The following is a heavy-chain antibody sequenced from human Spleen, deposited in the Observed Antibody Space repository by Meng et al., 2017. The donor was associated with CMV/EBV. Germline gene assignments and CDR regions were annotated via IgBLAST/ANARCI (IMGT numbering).Heavy chain of an antibody. CDR3: ATGYSSSWYYFDY. Sequence: KAAGGTFSSYDISWVRQAPGQGLEWMGGIITIFGTANYAQKFQGRVTITTDESTSTAYMELSSLRSEDTAVYYCATGYSSSWYYFDYWGQGTLVTVSS. CDR1: GGTFSSYD. V-gene: IGHV1-69*05. D-gene: IGHD6-13*01. J-gene: IGHJ4*02. CDR2: IITIFGTA.